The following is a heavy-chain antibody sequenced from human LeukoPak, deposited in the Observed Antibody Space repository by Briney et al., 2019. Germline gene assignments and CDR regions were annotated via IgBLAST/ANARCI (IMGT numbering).Heavy chain of an antibody. Sequence: SQTLSLTCTVSGGSISGGSYYWSWIRQPAGKGLEWIGRFYPSGSTDYNPSLKSRVTISVDTSKNQFSLKLSSVTAADTAVYYCARVRPEFPRTDPYYYYYYMDVWGEGTTVTVSS. D-gene: IGHD1-14*01. CDR3: ARVRPEFPRTDPYYYYYYMDV. J-gene: IGHJ6*03. CDR1: GGSISGGSYY. V-gene: IGHV4-61*02. CDR2: FYPSGST.